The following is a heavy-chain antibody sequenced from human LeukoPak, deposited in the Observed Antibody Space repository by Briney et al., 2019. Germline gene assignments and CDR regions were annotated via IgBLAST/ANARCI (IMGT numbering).Heavy chain of an antibody. V-gene: IGHV1-8*02. CDR3: ARGPPPYCHGDSCYSFLYFPH. J-gene: IGHJ1*01. D-gene: IGHD2-15*01. CDR2: MSPDSGNT. Sequence: GASVKVSCKASGYTFTRYYMHWVRQAPGQGLEWMGWMSPDSGNTGYAQKFQGRVTMTSDISISTAYMELSTLRSEDTAVYYCARGPPPYCHGDSCYSFLYFPHWGQGTVVTVSS. CDR1: GYTFTRYY.